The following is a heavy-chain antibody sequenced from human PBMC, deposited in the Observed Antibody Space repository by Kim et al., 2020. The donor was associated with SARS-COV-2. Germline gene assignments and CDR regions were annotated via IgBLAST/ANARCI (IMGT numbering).Heavy chain of an antibody. CDR3: ARESDVAGNDY. V-gene: IGHV3-48*03. J-gene: IGHJ4*02. D-gene: IGHD6-19*01. Sequence: GGSLGLSCAASGFTFSSYEMNWVRQAPGKGLEWVSYISPSGSTIKYADSVKGRFTLSRDNAKNSLYLQMNSLRAEDTAVYYCARESDVAGNDYWGQGTLVTVSS. CDR1: GFTFSSYE. CDR2: ISPSGSTI.